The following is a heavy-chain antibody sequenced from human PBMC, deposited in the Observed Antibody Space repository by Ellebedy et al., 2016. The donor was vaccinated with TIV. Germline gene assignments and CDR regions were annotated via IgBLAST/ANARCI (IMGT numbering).Heavy chain of an antibody. J-gene: IGHJ4*02. D-gene: IGHD2-2*01. CDR3: ARGSGYCSSTSCSGETD. CDR1: GSTFTNYA. Sequence: PGGSLRLSCAASGSTFTNYAMSWVRQAPGKGLEWVSAISTSGGSTYYADSVKGRFTISRDNAKNSLYLQMNSLSADDTAVYYCARGSGYCSSTSCSGETDWGQGTPVTVSS. V-gene: IGHV3-23*01. CDR2: ISTSGGST.